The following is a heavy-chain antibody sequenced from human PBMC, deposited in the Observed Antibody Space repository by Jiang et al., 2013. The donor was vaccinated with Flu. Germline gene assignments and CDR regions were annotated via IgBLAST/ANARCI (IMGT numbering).Heavy chain of an antibody. V-gene: IGHV1-69*04. Sequence: QKFQGRVTITADKSTSTAYMELSSLRSEDTAVYYCAREYGDYDYFDYWGQGTLVTVSS. D-gene: IGHD4-17*01. J-gene: IGHJ4*02. CDR3: AREYGDYDYFDY.